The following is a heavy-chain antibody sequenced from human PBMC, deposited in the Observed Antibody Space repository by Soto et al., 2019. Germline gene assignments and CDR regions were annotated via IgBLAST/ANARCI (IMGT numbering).Heavy chain of an antibody. D-gene: IGHD3-3*01. CDR3: ARGAGFWSGYSPPYYYYGMDV. CDR1: GGSISSYY. CDR2: IYYSGST. V-gene: IGHV4-59*01. Sequence: PSDTLSLTCTVSGGSISSYYWSWIRQPPGKGLEWIGYIYYSGSTNYNPSLKSRVTISVDTSKNQFSLKLSSVTAADTAVYYCARGAGFWSGYSPPYYYYGMDVWGQGTTVTVSS. J-gene: IGHJ6*02.